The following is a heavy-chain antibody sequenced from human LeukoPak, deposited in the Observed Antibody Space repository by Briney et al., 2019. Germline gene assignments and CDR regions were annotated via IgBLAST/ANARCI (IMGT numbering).Heavy chain of an antibody. V-gene: IGHV3-66*01. D-gene: IGHD2-2*01. CDR2: IYSGGST. Sequence: PGGSLRLSCAASEFTFSSYAMSWVRQAPGKGLEWVSVIYSGGSTYYADSVKGRFTISRDNSKNTLYLQMNSLRAEDTAVYYCARVGRSIVVVPAAIGDAFDIWGQGTMVTVSS. CDR1: EFTFSSYA. J-gene: IGHJ3*02. CDR3: ARVGRSIVVVPAAIGDAFDI.